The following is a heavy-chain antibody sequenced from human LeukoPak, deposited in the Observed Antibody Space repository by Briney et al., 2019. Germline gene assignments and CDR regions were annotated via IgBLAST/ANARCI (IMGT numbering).Heavy chain of an antibody. D-gene: IGHD3-10*01. J-gene: IGHJ5*02. CDR3: ARGVLDGSGSYYRVLNWFDP. Sequence: SETLSLTCAVSGGSIGSGGYSWSWIRQPPGKGLEWIGYIYHSGSTYYNPSLKSRVTISVDRSKNQFSLKLSSVTAADTAVYYCARGVLDGSGSYYRVLNWFDPWGQGTLVTVSS. CDR2: IYHSGST. CDR1: GGSIGSGGYS. V-gene: IGHV4-30-2*01.